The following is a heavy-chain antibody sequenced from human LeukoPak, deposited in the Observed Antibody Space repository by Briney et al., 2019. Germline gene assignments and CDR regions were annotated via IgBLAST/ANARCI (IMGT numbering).Heavy chain of an antibody. CDR3: ARGGWYEDYYYGMDA. V-gene: IGHV3-30*19. Sequence: GGSLRLSCAASGFTFGTYGMHWVRQAPGKGLEWVAVISYDGSNKYYADSVKGRFTISRDNSKNTLYLQMNSLRAEDTAVYYCARGGWYEDYYYGMDAWGQGTTVTVSS. CDR1: GFTFGTYG. D-gene: IGHD6-19*01. J-gene: IGHJ6*02. CDR2: ISYDGSNK.